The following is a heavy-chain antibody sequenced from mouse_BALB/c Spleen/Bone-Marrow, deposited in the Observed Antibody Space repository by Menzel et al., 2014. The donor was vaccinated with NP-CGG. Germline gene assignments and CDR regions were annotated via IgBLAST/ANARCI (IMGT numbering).Heavy chain of an antibody. V-gene: IGHV1-9*01. D-gene: IGHD2-1*01. J-gene: IGHJ3*01. CDR2: ILPGSGST. CDR3: ARDGNYPAWFTY. Sequence: QVQLKESGAGLMKPGASVKISCKASGYTFSNYWIEWVRQRPGHGLEWIGEILPGSGSTNYNEKFKGRATITAETSSITAYMQLSSLTSEDSAVYYCARDGNYPAWFTYWGHGTLVTVSA. CDR1: GYTFSNYW.